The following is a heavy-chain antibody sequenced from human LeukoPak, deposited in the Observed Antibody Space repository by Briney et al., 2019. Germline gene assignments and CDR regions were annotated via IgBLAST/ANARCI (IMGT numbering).Heavy chain of an antibody. V-gene: IGHV3-21*01. J-gene: IGHJ4*02. D-gene: IGHD2-15*01. CDR2: ISGSGGST. Sequence: GGSLRLSCAASGFTFSSYSMNWVRQAPGKGLEWVSAISGSGGSTYYADSVKGRFTISRDNAKNSLYLQMNNLRAEDTAVYYCARDFVVGLPATRDYWGQGILVTVSS. CDR1: GFTFSSYS. CDR3: ARDFVVGLPATRDY.